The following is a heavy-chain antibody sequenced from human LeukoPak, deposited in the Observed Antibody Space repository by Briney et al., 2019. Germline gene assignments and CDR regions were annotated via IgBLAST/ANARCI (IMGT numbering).Heavy chain of an antibody. D-gene: IGHD5-18*01. J-gene: IGHJ3*02. V-gene: IGHV4-59*01. CDR2: IYYSGST. CDR1: GGSISSYY. CDR3: ARDRVDTDAFDI. Sequence: PSETLSLTCTVSGGSISSYYWSWIRQPPGKGLEWIGYIYYSGSTNYNPSLKSRVTISVDTSKNQFSLKQSSVTAADTAVYYCARDRVDTDAFDIWGQGTMVTVSS.